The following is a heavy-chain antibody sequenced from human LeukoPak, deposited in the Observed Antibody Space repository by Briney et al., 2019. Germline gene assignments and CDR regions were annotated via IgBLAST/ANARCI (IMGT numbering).Heavy chain of an antibody. Sequence: ASVKVSCKASGYTFTGYYMHWVRRAPGEGLGWMGWINPNSGGTNYAQKFQGRVTMTRDTSISTAYMELSRLRSDDTAVCYCASSVYYYGSGSYALDIWGQGTMVTVSS. D-gene: IGHD3-10*01. CDR2: INPNSGGT. CDR1: GYTFTGYY. V-gene: IGHV1-2*02. CDR3: ASSVYYYGSGSYALDI. J-gene: IGHJ3*02.